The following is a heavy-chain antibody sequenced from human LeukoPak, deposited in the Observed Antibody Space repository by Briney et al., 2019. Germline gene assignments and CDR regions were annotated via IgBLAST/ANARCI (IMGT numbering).Heavy chain of an antibody. CDR3: ARVNGDYERGGAPDY. D-gene: IGHD4-17*01. J-gene: IGHJ4*02. CDR1: GFTFSTYT. Sequence: KAGGSLRLSCAASGFTFSTYTMNWVRQAPGKGLEWVSSISSSSIYIYYTDSVKGRFTISRDNARNSVYLQMNNLRAEDTAVYYCARVNGDYERGGAPDYWGQGTWVTVSS. V-gene: IGHV3-21*01. CDR2: ISSSSIYI.